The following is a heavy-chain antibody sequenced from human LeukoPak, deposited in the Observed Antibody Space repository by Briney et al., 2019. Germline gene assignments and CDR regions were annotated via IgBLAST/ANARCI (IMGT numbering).Heavy chain of an antibody. CDR2: MNPNSGNT. J-gene: IGHJ4*02. D-gene: IGHD4-17*01. V-gene: IGHV1-8*03. Sequence: ASVKVSCKASGYTFTSYDINWVRQATGQGLEWMGWMNPNSGNTGYAQKFQGRVTITRNTSISTAYMELSSLRSEDTAVYYCARGAQNCGDGTYDYWGQGTLVTVSS. CDR1: GYTFTSYD. CDR3: ARGAQNCGDGTYDY.